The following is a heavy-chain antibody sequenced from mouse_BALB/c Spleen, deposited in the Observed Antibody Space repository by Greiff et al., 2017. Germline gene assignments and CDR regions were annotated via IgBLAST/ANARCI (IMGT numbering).Heavy chain of an antibody. CDR1: GYTFTSYW. J-gene: IGHJ2*01. CDR3: ARRSYDYDY. V-gene: IGHV1-7*01. CDR2: INPSTGYT. D-gene: IGHD2-4*01. Sequence: VKLVESGAELAKPGASVKMSCKASGYTFTSYWMHWVKQRPGQGLEWIGYINPSTGYTEYNQKFKDKATLTADKSSSTAYMQLSSLTSEDSAVYYCARRSYDYDYWGQGTTLTVSS.